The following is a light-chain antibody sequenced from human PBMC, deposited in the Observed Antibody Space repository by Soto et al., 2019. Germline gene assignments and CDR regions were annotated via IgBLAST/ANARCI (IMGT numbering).Light chain of an antibody. J-gene: IGLJ1*01. CDR2: DVS. V-gene: IGLV2-14*03. Sequence: QSALTQPASVSGSPGQSITISCTGTSSDVGNYKYVSWYQQHPGKAPNLFIYDVSYRPSGLSIRFSGSKSGNTASLTISGLQAEDETDYYCFSYPSSGTYVFGTGTKVTVL. CDR1: SSDVGNYKY. CDR3: FSYPSSGTYV.